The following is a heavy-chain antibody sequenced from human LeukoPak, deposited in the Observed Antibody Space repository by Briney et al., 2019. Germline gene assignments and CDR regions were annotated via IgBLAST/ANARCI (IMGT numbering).Heavy chain of an antibody. CDR2: IYTDGSYT. Sequence: GGSLRLSCAASGFVFSSYWMHWVRQAPGKGLVWVSRIYTDGSYTNYADSVKGRFTISRDNAKDTLSLHMNSLRAEDMAVYYCARGDDESLDHWGQGTLVTVSS. J-gene: IGHJ4*02. D-gene: IGHD3-16*01. V-gene: IGHV3-74*01. CDR1: GFVFSSYW. CDR3: ARGDDESLDH.